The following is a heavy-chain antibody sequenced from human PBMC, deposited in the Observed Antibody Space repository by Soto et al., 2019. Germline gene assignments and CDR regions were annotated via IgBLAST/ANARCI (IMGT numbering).Heavy chain of an antibody. CDR1: GDSVSSNSAA. CDR2: TYYRSKWYN. CDR3: ERYGLESSGPNDAFDM. Sequence: SQTLSLTCAISGDSVSSNSAAWNWIRQSPSRGLEWLGRTYYRSKWYNDYAVSVKRRITINPDTSKNQFSLQLNSVTPGDWVFFFWERYGLESSGPNDAFDMWGKGKMVTVPS. J-gene: IGHJ3*02. V-gene: IGHV6-1*01. D-gene: IGHD3-22*01.